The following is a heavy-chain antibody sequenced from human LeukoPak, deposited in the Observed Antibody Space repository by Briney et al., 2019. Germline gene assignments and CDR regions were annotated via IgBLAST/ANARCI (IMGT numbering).Heavy chain of an antibody. V-gene: IGHV4-59*08. CDR2: IYYSGST. D-gene: IGHD2-21*01. Sequence: SETLSLTCTVSGGSISSYYWTWIRQPPGKGLEWIGYIYYSGSTNYTPSLKSRVTISVDTSKNQFSLKLSSVTAADTAVYYCARGVINLDYWGQGTLVTVSS. CDR1: GGSISSYY. CDR3: ARGVINLDY. J-gene: IGHJ4*02.